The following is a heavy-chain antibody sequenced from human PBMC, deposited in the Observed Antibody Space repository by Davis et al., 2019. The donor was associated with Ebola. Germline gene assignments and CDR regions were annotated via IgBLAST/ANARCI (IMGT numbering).Heavy chain of an antibody. D-gene: IGHD3-10*01. V-gene: IGHV3-66*01. CDR3: MRYLPVRGVTGDYGMDV. Sequence: GESLKISCAAPGFTVSSNYMNWVRQAPGSGLEWVSVIYTDGRTYYADSVKGRFTISRDSSKNTLYLQMNSLRAEDTAVYYCMRYLPVRGVTGDYGMDVWGKGTTVTVSS. CDR1: GFTVSSNY. CDR2: IYTDGRT. J-gene: IGHJ6*04.